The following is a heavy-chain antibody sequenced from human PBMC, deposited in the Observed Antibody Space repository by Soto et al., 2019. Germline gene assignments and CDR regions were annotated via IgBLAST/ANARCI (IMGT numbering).Heavy chain of an antibody. CDR1: GFTSSSCA. J-gene: IGHJ4*02. CDR2: ISASGGST. V-gene: IGHV3-23*01. Sequence: EVQLLDSGGGLVQPGGSLRLSCVASGFTSSSCAMRWVRQAPGKGLEWVSGISASGGSTYYADSVKGRFTISRDNSKNTLYLQMNSLRAEDTAVYYCATPGLGTCSYSFHDWGQGTLVTVSS. CDR3: ATPGLGTCSYSFHD. D-gene: IGHD2-2*01.